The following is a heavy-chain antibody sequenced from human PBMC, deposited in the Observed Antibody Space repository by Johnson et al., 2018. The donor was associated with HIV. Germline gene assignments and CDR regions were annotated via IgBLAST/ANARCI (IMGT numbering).Heavy chain of an antibody. J-gene: IGHJ3*02. D-gene: IGHD1-26*01. Sequence: VQLVESGGGVVRPGGSLRLSCAASGFTFDDSGMSWVRQAPGKGLEWVSGINWNGGSTGYADSVKGRFTISRDNAENSLYLQMNSLRSEDTAVYYCARDPQWWEYAFDIWGQGTMVTVSS. CDR2: INWNGGST. CDR1: GFTFDDSG. CDR3: ARDPQWWEYAFDI. V-gene: IGHV3-20*04.